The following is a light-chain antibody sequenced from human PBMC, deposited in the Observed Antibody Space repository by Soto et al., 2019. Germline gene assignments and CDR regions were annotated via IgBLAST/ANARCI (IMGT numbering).Light chain of an antibody. CDR2: DVT. CDR3: CSYAGSDVV. CDR1: SSDVGGYNY. V-gene: IGLV2-11*01. J-gene: IGLJ2*01. Sequence: QSAPTQPRSVSGSPGQSVTISCTGTSSDVGGYNYVSWYQQHPGKAPKVMIYDVTKRPSGVPDRFSGSKPGNTASLTISGLQAEDEADYHCCSYAGSDVVFGGGTKVTVL.